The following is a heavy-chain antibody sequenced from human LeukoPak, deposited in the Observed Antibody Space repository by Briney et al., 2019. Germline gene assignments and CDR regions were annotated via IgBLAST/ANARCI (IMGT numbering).Heavy chain of an antibody. Sequence: GGSLRLSCAASGFTLDDYAMHWVRQAPGKGLEWVSGISWNSGSIGYADSVKGRFTISRDNAKNSLYLQMNSLRAEDTALYYCAKTREPAAPYYYYGMDVWGQGTTVTVSS. CDR1: GFTLDDYA. CDR3: AKTREPAAPYYYYGMDV. D-gene: IGHD2-2*01. V-gene: IGHV3-9*01. J-gene: IGHJ6*02. CDR2: ISWNSGSI.